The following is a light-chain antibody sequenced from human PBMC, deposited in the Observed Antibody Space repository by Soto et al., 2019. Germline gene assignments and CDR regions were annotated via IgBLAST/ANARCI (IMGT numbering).Light chain of an antibody. CDR1: ESVSSK. CDR3: QQYNSWHPIT. Sequence: EILMTQSPVTLALSPGERATLSCRASESVSSKLAWYQQRPGQAPRLVIYGASTRATGIPARFSGGGSGTEFTLTISSLQYEDFAVYYCQQYNSWHPITFGQGTRLEIK. J-gene: IGKJ5*01. CDR2: GAS. V-gene: IGKV3-15*01.